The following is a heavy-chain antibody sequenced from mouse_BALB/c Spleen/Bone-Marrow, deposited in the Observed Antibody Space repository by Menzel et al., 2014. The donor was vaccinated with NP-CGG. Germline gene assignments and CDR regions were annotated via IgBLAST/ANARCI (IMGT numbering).Heavy chain of an antibody. J-gene: IGHJ4*01. Sequence: QVQLQQSGAELVRPGTSVKVSCKASRYAFTNYLIVWVKQRPGQGLEWIGVINPGSGGTNYNEKFKDKATLTTDESSSTAYMQLSSLTSDDSAVYFCAREENSYYYAMDYWGQGTSVTVSS. V-gene: IGHV1-54*03. CDR2: INPGSGGT. CDR3: AREENSYYYAMDY. CDR1: RYAFTNYL.